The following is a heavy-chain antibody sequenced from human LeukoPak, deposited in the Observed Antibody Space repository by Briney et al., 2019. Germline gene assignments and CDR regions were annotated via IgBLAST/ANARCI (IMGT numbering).Heavy chain of an antibody. CDR1: GGSIRSSYYY. CDR3: ARSGSKVMTAINF. Sequence: SETLSLTCTVSGGSIRSSYYYWSWIRQPPGKGLEWIGYIYYSGSTNYNPSLKSRVTISVDTSNNQFSLKLSSVTAADTAVYYCARSGSKVMTAINFWGQGTLVTVSS. D-gene: IGHD2-21*02. V-gene: IGHV4-61*01. CDR2: IYYSGST. J-gene: IGHJ4*02.